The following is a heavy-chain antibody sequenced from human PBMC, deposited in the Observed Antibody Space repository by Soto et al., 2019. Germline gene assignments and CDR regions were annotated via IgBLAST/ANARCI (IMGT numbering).Heavy chain of an antibody. J-gene: IGHJ5*02. D-gene: IGHD3-10*01. CDR2: INPNSGGT. V-gene: IGHV1-2*02. Sequence: ASVKVSCKASGYTFTGYYMHWVRQAPGQGLEWMGWINPNSGGTNYAQKFQGRVTMTRDTSISTAYMELSRLRSDDTAVYYCARDKWFGELDWFDPWGQGTLVTVSS. CDR3: ARDKWFGELDWFDP. CDR1: GYTFTGYY.